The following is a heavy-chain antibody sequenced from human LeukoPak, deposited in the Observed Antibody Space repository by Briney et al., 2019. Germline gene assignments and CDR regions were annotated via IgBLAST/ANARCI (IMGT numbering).Heavy chain of an antibody. J-gene: IGHJ4*02. CDR1: GYSFTTYW. Sequence: GESLKISCKGSGYSFTTYWIGWVCQMPGKGLEWMGIIYPGDSDTRYSPSFQGQASISADKSFSTAYLQWSSLKASDTAMYYCARRAASSPWNYFEYWGQGTLVTVSS. D-gene: IGHD6-25*01. V-gene: IGHV5-51*01. CDR3: ARRAASSPWNYFEY. CDR2: IYPGDSDT.